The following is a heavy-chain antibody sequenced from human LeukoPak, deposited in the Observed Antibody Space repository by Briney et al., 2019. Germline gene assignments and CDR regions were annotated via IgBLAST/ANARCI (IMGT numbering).Heavy chain of an antibody. V-gene: IGHV1-18*04. CDR2: ISAYNGNT. CDR3: ARDLPYCGGDCYSNGMDV. D-gene: IGHD2-21*02. Sequence: GASVKVSCKASGYTFTSYGISWVRQAPGQGLERMGWISAYNGNTNYAQKLQDRVTMTTDTSTSTAYMELRSLRSDDTAVYYCARDLPYCGGDCYSNGMDVWGKGTTVTVSS. CDR1: GYTFTSYG. J-gene: IGHJ6*04.